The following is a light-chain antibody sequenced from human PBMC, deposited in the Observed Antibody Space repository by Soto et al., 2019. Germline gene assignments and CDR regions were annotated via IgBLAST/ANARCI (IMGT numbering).Light chain of an antibody. Sequence: EIVMTQSPPTLPVSPGERATPSCRASQSVSSNLAWYQQKPGQAPRFLIYGASTRATGIPARFSGSGSGTEFTLTISSLQSEDFAVYYCQQYDNWPLTFGGGTKVEIK. CDR2: GAS. V-gene: IGKV3-15*01. CDR3: QQYDNWPLT. CDR1: QSVSSN. J-gene: IGKJ4*01.